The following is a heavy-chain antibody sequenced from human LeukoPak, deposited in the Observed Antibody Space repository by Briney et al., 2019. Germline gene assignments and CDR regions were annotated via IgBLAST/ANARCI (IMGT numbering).Heavy chain of an antibody. CDR2: IIPIFGTA. CDR1: GGTFSSYA. J-gene: IGHJ4*02. V-gene: IGHV1-69*05. D-gene: IGHD2-2*01. CDR3: ARGGFERDANIVVVPAAPFDY. Sequence: ASVKVSCKASGGTFSSYAISWVRQAPGQELEWMGGIIPIFGTANYAQKFQGRVTITTDESTSTAYMELSSLRSEDTAVYYCARGGFERDANIVVVPAAPFDYWGQGTLVTVSS.